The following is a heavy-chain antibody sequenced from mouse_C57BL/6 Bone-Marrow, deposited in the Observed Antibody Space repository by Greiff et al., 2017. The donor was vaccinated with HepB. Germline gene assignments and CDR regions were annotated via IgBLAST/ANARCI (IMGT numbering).Heavy chain of an antibody. V-gene: IGHV3-6*01. D-gene: IGHD2-4*01. CDR1: GYSITSGYY. CDR2: ISYDGSN. J-gene: IGHJ3*01. CDR3: ARGIYYDYDGWFAY. Sequence: VQLQQSGPGLVKPSQSLSLTCSVTGYSITSGYYWNWIRQFPGNKLEWMGYISYDGSNNYNPSLKNRISITRDTSKNQFFLKLNSVTTEDTATYYCARGIYYDYDGWFAYWGQGTLVTVSA.